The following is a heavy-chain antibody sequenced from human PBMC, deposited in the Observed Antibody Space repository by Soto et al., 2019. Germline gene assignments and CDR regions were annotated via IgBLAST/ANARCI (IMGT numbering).Heavy chain of an antibody. CDR1: GFTFSSYS. D-gene: IGHD5-12*01. V-gene: IGHV3-48*02. J-gene: IGHJ4*01. Sequence: GGSLRLSCAASGFTFSSYSMNWVRQAPGKGLEWVSYISSSSSTIYYADSVKGRFTISRDNAKNSLYLQMNSLRDEDTAVYYCARDRVKYSGYDYPDNWGNGNLVTVSS. CDR3: ARDRVKYSGYDYPDN. CDR2: ISSSSSTI.